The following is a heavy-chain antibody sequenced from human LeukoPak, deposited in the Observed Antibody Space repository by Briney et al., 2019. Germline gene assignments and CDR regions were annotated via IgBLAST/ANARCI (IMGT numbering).Heavy chain of an antibody. CDR1: GYTFTSYD. Sequence: GASVKVSCKASGYTFTSYDINWVRQATGQGLEWMGWMNPNSGNTGCAQKFQGRVTITRNTSISTAYMELSSLRSEDTAVYYCARDGLGMGPFDPWGPGTLVTVSS. CDR3: ARDGLGMGPFDP. CDR2: MNPNSGNT. V-gene: IGHV1-8*03. J-gene: IGHJ5*02. D-gene: IGHD6-13*01.